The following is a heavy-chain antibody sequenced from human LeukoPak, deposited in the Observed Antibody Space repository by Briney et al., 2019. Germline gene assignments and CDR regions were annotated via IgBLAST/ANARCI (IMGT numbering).Heavy chain of an antibody. D-gene: IGHD6-19*01. Sequence: SETLSLTCTVSGGSIRTHYWSWIRQPPGKGLEWIGYIYYSGTTNYNPSLNSRVTISVDRAKNQFSLRLNSVTAADTAVYYCARGAAVFYDAFDIWGQGTMVTVSS. CDR2: IYYSGTT. CDR1: GGSIRTHY. CDR3: ARGAAVFYDAFDI. J-gene: IGHJ3*02. V-gene: IGHV4-59*11.